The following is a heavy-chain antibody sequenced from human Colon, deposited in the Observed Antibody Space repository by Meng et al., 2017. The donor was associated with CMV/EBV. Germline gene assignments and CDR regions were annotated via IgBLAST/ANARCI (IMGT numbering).Heavy chain of an antibody. J-gene: IGHJ4*02. CDR2: IKSKNDGVTT. CDR3: AREQSGYFDY. V-gene: IGHV3-15*01. Sequence: GESLKISCAASGFTFSDAWMSWVRQAPGKGLEWVGRIKSKNDGVTTDYGAPVKGRFSISRDNAKNSLYLQMNSLRAEDTAVYYCAREQSGYFDYWGQGTLVTVSS. D-gene: IGHD3-3*01. CDR1: GFTFSDAW.